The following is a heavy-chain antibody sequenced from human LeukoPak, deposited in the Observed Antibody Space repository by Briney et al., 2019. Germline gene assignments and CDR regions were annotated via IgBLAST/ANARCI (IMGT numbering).Heavy chain of an antibody. J-gene: IGHJ4*02. D-gene: IGHD2-21*02. CDR3: ASLDPYCGGDCYSFDY. V-gene: IGHV3-7*01. CDR1: GFTFSSYW. Sequence: GGSLRLSCAASGFTFSSYWMSWVRQAPGKGLEWVANIKQDGSEKYYVDSVKGRFTISRDNAKNSLYLQINSLRAEDTAVYYCASLDPYCGGDCYSFDYWGQGTLVTVSS. CDR2: IKQDGSEK.